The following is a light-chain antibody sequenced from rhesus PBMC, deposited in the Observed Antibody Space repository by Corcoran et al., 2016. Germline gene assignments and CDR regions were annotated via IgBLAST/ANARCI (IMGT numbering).Light chain of an antibody. CDR2: KAS. CDR1: QTISSW. V-gene: IGKV1-22*01. J-gene: IGKJ3*01. CDR3: LQYTTTPFT. Sequence: DIQMTQSPSSLSASVGDTVTITCRASQTISSWLDWYQQKPGKAPKLLIYKASHLQSGVPSRFSGSGSGTNFTLTISSLQPEDFATYSCLQYTTTPFTFGPGTKLDI.